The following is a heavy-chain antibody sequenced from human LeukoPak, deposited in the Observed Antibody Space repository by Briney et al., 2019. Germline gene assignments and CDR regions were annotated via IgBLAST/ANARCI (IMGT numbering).Heavy chain of an antibody. CDR3: ARPNGSGWYYLDN. J-gene: IGHJ4*02. CDR1: GDSISPYY. Sequence: SETLSLTCTVSGDSISPYYWSWLRQPPGKGLEWIGEIYNSGRTKYNPSLMSRVTISVDTSKNQFSLKLSSVTAADTAVYYCARPNGSGWYYLDNWGQGTLVTVSS. CDR2: IYNSGRT. V-gene: IGHV4-59*01. D-gene: IGHD6-19*01.